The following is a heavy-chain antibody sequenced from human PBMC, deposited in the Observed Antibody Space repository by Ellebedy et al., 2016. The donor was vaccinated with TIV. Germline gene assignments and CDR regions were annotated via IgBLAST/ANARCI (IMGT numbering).Heavy chain of an antibody. CDR2: IYIGGNT. V-gene: IGHV3-66*01. J-gene: IGHJ4*02. CDR1: AFTASNNY. CDR3: ATGYAQNGQ. D-gene: IGHD2-8*01. Sequence: PGGSLTLSCAASAFTASNNYMSWFRHAPGKGLDWVSLIYIGGNTHYADSVKGRFTISRDSSDNTVYLQMNSLRVEDTAVYYCATGYAQNGQWGQGTLVTVSS.